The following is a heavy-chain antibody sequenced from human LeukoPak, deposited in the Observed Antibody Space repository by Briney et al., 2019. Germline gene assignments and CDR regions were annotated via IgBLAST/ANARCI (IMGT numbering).Heavy chain of an antibody. D-gene: IGHD2-15*01. Sequence: PGGSLRPSCAASGFTVSSNYMSWVRQAPGKGLEWVSVIYSGGSTYYADSVKGRFTISRDNSKNTLYLQMNSLRAEDTAVYYCARWWRGYFDYWGQGTLVTVSS. CDR3: ARWWRGYFDY. CDR1: GFTVSSNY. V-gene: IGHV3-53*01. J-gene: IGHJ4*02. CDR2: IYSGGST.